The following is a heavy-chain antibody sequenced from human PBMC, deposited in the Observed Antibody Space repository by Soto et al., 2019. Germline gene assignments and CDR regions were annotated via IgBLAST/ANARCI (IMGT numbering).Heavy chain of an antibody. CDR1: GFTIRSYA. V-gene: IGHV3-23*01. J-gene: IGHJ4*02. D-gene: IGHD7-27*01. CDR2: ISGSGGST. Sequence: GGALRLSWAASGFTIRSYAMSWVRQAPGKGLEWVSAISGSGGSTYYADSVKGRFTISRDNSKNTLYLQMNSLRAEDTAVYYCAKPIPSLGNWAFDYWGQGTLVTVSS. CDR3: AKPIPSLGNWAFDY.